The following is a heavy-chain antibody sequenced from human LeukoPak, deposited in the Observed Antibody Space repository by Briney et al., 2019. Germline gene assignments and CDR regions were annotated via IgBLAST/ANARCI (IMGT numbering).Heavy chain of an antibody. CDR2: IYYSGST. CDR1: GGSISSGGYY. CDR3: ARDGYSGYDGSY. J-gene: IGHJ4*02. V-gene: IGHV4-31*03. D-gene: IGHD5-12*01. Sequence: SETLSLTCTVSGGSISSGGYYWSWIRQHPGKGLEWIGYIYYSGSTYYNPSLKSRVTISVDTSKNQFSLKLSSVTAADTAVYYCARDGYSGYDGSYWGQGTLVTVSS.